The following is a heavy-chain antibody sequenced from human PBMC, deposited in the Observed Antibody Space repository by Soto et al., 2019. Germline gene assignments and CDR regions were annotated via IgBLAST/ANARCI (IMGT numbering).Heavy chain of an antibody. Sequence: QVQLVQSGAEVKKPGSSVKVSCKASGGTFSSYAISWVRQAHGQGLEWMGGIIPIFGTANYAQKFQGRVTITADKSTTTADMELSSLRSEDTAVYYCASRRRSCSSTSCYTVYYYYGMDVWGQGTTVTVSS. D-gene: IGHD2-2*02. CDR1: GGTFSSYA. V-gene: IGHV1-69*06. J-gene: IGHJ6*02. CDR3: ASRRRSCSSTSCYTVYYYYGMDV. CDR2: IIPIFGTA.